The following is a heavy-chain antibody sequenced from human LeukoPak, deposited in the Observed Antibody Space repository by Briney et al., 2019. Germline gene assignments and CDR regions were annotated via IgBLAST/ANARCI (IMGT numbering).Heavy chain of an antibody. D-gene: IGHD2-2*01. J-gene: IGHJ5*02. CDR1: GYTFTDFY. Sequence: APVKVSCKASGYTFTDFYMHWVRQAPGQGLEWMGWINSNSGGTNYAQKFQGRVTMTRDTSTSTAYMDLSRLRSDDTAVYYCARVGYCSTTSCSPYNWFDPWGQGTLVTVSS. CDR2: INSNSGGT. V-gene: IGHV1-2*02. CDR3: ARVGYCSTTSCSPYNWFDP.